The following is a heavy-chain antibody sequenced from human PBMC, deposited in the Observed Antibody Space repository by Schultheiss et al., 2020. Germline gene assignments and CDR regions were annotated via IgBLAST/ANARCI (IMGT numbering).Heavy chain of an antibody. CDR2: IWYDGSNK. V-gene: IGHV3-33*01. Sequence: GGSLRLSCAASGFTFSSYGMHWVRQAPGKGLEWVAVIWYDGSNKYYADSVKGRFTISRDNSKNTLYLQMNSLRAEDTAVYYCAREGGDYVDAFDIWGKGTMVTVSS. CDR1: GFTFSSYG. CDR3: AREGGDYVDAFDI. D-gene: IGHD4-17*01. J-gene: IGHJ3*02.